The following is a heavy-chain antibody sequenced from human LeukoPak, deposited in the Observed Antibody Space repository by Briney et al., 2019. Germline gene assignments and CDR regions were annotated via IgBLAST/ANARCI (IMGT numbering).Heavy chain of an antibody. V-gene: IGHV4-38-2*02. CDR3: ARDLGYVWGSYRNHFDY. CDR1: GYSISSGYY. Sequence: SETLSLTCTVSGYSISSGYYWGWIRRPPGKGLEWIGSIYHSGSTYYNPSLKSRVTISVDTSKNQFSLKLSSVTAADTAVYYCARDLGYVWGSYRNHFDYWGQGTLVTVSS. J-gene: IGHJ4*02. D-gene: IGHD3-16*02. CDR2: IYHSGST.